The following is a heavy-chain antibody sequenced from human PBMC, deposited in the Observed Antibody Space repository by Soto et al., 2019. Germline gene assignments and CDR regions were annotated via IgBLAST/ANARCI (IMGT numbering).Heavy chain of an antibody. V-gene: IGHV4-39*01. Sequence: PSETLFLTCTVSGGSISSSSYYWGWIRQPPGKGLEWIGSIYYSGSTYYNPSLKSRVTISVDTSKNQFSLKLSSVTAADTAVYYCARILYSSSSSHYYYGMDVWGQGTTVTVSS. D-gene: IGHD6-6*01. J-gene: IGHJ6*02. CDR1: GGSISSSSYY. CDR2: IYYSGST. CDR3: ARILYSSSSSHYYYGMDV.